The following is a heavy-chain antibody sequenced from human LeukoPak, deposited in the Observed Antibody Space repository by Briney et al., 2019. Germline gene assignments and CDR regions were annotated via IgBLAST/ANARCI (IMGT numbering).Heavy chain of an antibody. V-gene: IGHV3-23*01. Sequence: PGGSLRLSCAASGFTFSNYAMSWVRRAPGKGLEWFSTVSDKGDATAHADSVKGRFTISRDNAKNTLSLLMNILRAEDTAVYYCARVGPLATRPAGHYYFDLWGRGTLVTVSS. CDR1: GFTFSNYA. D-gene: IGHD6-6*01. CDR3: ARVGPLATRPAGHYYFDL. CDR2: VSDKGDAT. J-gene: IGHJ2*01.